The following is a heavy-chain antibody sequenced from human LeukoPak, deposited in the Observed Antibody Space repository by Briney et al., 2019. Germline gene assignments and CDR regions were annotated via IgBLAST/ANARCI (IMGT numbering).Heavy chain of an antibody. CDR3: AKCSSWFHYYYYMDV. D-gene: IGHD2-2*01. Sequence: GGSLRLSCAASGFTFRSYGLHWVRQAPGKVLEWVAFIRYDGRNKYYADSVKGRFTISRDNSENTLYLQMNSLRGEDTAIYYCAKCSSWFHYYYYMDVWGKGTAVTISS. CDR1: GFTFRSYG. J-gene: IGHJ6*03. CDR2: IRYDGRNK. V-gene: IGHV3-30*02.